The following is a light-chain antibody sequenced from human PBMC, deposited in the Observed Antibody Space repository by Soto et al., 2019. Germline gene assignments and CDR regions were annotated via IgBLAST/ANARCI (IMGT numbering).Light chain of an antibody. J-gene: IGKJ1*01. V-gene: IGKV1-5*03. CDR1: QSINNW. CDR2: KAS. CDR3: QQYYNYPLT. Sequence: DIQMTQSPSTLSASVGDRVTITCRASQSINNWLAWYQQMPGKAPKLLIYKASTAESGVPSRFSGIGSGTQVTLTISSLQPDDFATYYCQQYYNYPLTFGQGTKVEV.